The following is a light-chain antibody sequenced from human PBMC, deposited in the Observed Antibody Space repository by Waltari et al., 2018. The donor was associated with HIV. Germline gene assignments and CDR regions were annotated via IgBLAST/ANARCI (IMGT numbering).Light chain of an antibody. V-gene: IGLV2-14*01. CDR1: SSDVGAYNY. CDR2: EVS. Sequence: QSALTQPASVSGSPGQSITISCTGTSSDVGAYNYVSWYQQHPGKAPKLMIYEVSGRPSGVSNRFSGSKSGNTASLTISGLQAEDEANYYCTSYTRSSTWVFGGGTKLTVL. CDR3: TSYTRSSTWV. J-gene: IGLJ3*02.